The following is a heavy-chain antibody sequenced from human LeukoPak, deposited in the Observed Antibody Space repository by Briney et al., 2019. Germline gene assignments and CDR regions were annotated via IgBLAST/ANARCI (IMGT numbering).Heavy chain of an antibody. CDR1: GYSFSSYW. CDR3: ARGVVVPNWFDP. CDR2: IYPGDSDT. D-gene: IGHD2-2*01. J-gene: IGHJ5*02. Sequence: GESLKISFKGSGYSFSSYWIGWVSQMPGKGLEWMGIIYPGDSDTRYSPSFQGQVTISADKSISTAYLQWSSLKVSDTAMYYCARGVVVPNWFDPWGQGTLVTVSS. V-gene: IGHV5-51*01.